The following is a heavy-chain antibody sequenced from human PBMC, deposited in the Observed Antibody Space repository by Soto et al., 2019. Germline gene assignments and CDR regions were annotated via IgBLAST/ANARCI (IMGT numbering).Heavy chain of an antibody. Sequence: GXXFTSYYMHWVRQAPXQGLXXXXXXXXXXXXXXXXXXXXXRVTMTRDTSTSTVYMELSSLRSEDTAVYYCARDLGSSSPRYYYYGMDVWGQGTTVTVS. J-gene: IGHJ6*02. V-gene: IGHV1-46*01. D-gene: IGHD6-6*01. CDR3: ARDLGSSSPRYYYYGMDV. CDR1: GXXFTSYY. CDR2: XXXXXXXX.